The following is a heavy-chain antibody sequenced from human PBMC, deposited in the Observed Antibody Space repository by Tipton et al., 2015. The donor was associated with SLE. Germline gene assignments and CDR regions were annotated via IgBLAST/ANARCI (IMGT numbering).Heavy chain of an antibody. D-gene: IGHD4-23*01. CDR3: AAIPLFYGDKYVVDF. CDR2: INHSGST. Sequence: TLSLTCAVYGSSFRGYCWSWIRQPPGTGLEWIGEINHSGSTNYKPSRKCRVTISLDPSKNQFSLNRDSVTAADTAVYYCAAIPLFYGDKYVVDFWGQGTLVTVSS. J-gene: IGHJ4*02. V-gene: IGHV4-34*01. CDR1: GSSFRGYC.